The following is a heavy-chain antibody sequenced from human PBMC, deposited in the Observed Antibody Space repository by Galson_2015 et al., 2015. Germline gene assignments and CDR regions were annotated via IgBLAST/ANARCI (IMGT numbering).Heavy chain of an antibody. J-gene: IGHJ4*02. D-gene: IGHD2-15*01. CDR1: GFTFSSYD. CDR2: ISSSGSTI. V-gene: IGHV3-48*03. Sequence: SLRLSCAASGFTFSSYDMNWVRQAPGKGLEWVSYISSSGSTIYYADSVKGRFTISRDNAKNTLYLQMNSLRAEDTAVYYCARGRGGSGYSRVGRWGQGSPGTVSS. CDR3: ARGRGGSGYSRVGR.